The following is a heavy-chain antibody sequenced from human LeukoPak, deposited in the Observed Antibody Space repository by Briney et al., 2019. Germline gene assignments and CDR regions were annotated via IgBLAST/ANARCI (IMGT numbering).Heavy chain of an antibody. CDR1: GGTFSSYA. Sequence: ASVKVSCKASGGTFSSYAISWVRRAPGQGLEWMGGIIPIFGTANYAQKFQGRVTITADESTSTAYMELSSLRSEDTAVYYCARDRGRPAVAGPCYGMDVWGQGTTVTVSS. J-gene: IGHJ6*02. CDR2: IIPIFGTA. CDR3: ARDRGRPAVAGPCYGMDV. D-gene: IGHD6-19*01. V-gene: IGHV1-69*13.